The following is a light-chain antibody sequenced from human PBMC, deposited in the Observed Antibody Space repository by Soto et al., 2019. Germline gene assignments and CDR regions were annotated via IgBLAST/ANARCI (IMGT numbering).Light chain of an antibody. CDR1: QSVDTTF. CDR2: GAS. V-gene: IGKV3-20*01. CDR3: QQYMSSVT. Sequence: EIVLTQSPGSLSLSPGQRATLSCRASQSVDTTFFAWYQKKPGQAPRLLIYGASKRATGIPDRFSGSGSGTDLTLIISRLEPEDFAVYYCQQYMSSVTFGQGTKGEIK. J-gene: IGKJ1*01.